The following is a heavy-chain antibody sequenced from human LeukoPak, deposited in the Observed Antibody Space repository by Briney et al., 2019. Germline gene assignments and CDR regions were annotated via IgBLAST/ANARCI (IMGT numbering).Heavy chain of an antibody. V-gene: IGHV4-39*07. CDR1: GGSISSGGYY. Sequence: SETLSLTCTVSGGSISSGGYYWSWIRQPPGKGLEWIGEINHSGSTNYNPSLKSRVTISVDTSKNQFSLKLSSVTAADTAVYYCARVVGSSWSTLFDYWGQGTLVTVSS. CDR2: INHSGST. J-gene: IGHJ4*02. CDR3: ARVVGSSWSTLFDY. D-gene: IGHD6-13*01.